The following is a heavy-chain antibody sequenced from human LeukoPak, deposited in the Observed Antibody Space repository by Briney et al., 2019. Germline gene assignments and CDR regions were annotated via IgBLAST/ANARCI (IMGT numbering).Heavy chain of an antibody. CDR2: IVVGSGNT. CDR1: GFTFTSSA. Sequence: ASVKVSCKASGFTFTSSAVQWVRQARGQRLEWIGWIVVGSGNTNYAQKFQERVTITRDMSTSTAYMELSSLRSEDTAVYYCAADPHLWFGELPSQFDNWGQGTLVTVSS. V-gene: IGHV1-58*01. D-gene: IGHD3-10*01. CDR3: AADPHLWFGELPSQFDN. J-gene: IGHJ4*02.